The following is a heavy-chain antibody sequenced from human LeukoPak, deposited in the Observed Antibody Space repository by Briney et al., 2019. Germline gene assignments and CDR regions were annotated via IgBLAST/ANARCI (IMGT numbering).Heavy chain of an antibody. D-gene: IGHD4-17*01. CDR2: IYYSGST. Sequence: SETLSLTCTVSGGSISSSSYYWGWIRQPPGKGLEWIGSIYYSGSTYYNPSLKSRVTISVDTSKNQFSLKLSSVTAADTAVYYCARHMTTVTTPNYFDYWGQGTLVTVSS. CDR1: GGSISSSSYY. CDR3: ARHMTTVTTPNYFDY. V-gene: IGHV4-39*01. J-gene: IGHJ4*02.